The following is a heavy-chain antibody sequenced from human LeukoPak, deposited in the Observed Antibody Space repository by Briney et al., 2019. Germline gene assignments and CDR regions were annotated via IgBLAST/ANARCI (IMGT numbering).Heavy chain of an antibody. CDR1: GFTVSSNY. J-gene: IGHJ4*02. CDR3: ASWPGGWYGEDS. D-gene: IGHD6-19*01. CDR2: IYSGGST. Sequence: GGSLRLSCAASGFTVSSNYMSWVRQAPGKGLEWVSVIYSGGSTYYADSVKGRFTISRDNSKNTLYLQMNSLRAEDTAVYYCASWPGGWYGEDSWGQGTLVTVSS. V-gene: IGHV3-53*01.